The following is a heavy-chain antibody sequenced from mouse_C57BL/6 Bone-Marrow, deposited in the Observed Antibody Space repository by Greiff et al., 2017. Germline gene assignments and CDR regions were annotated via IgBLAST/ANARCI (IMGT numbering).Heavy chain of an antibody. CDR2: ISSGGSYT. CDR3: ARGLITTVVDPWFAY. V-gene: IGHV5-6*01. D-gene: IGHD1-1*01. J-gene: IGHJ3*01. Sequence: EVKLVESGGDLVKPGGSLKLSCAASGFTFSSYGMSWVRQTPDKRLEWVATISSGGSYTYYPDSVKGRFTISRDNAKNTLYLQMSSLKSEDTAMYYCARGLITTVVDPWFAYWGQGTLVTVSA. CDR1: GFTFSSYG.